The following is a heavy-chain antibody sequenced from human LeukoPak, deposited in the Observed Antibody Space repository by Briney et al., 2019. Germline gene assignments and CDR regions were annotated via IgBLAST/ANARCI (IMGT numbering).Heavy chain of an antibody. CDR2: LSGSGYNT. CDR1: GFTFSSHA. D-gene: IGHD6-19*01. V-gene: IGHV3-23*01. J-gene: IGHJ4*02. CDR3: AKDLQEAGVFDY. Sequence: GGSLRLSCAASGFTFSSHALSWVRQAPGKGLEWVSSLSGSGYNTYYADSVKGRFTISRDNSKNTLYLQMNSLRAEDTAVYYCAKDLQEAGVFDYWGQGTLVTVSS.